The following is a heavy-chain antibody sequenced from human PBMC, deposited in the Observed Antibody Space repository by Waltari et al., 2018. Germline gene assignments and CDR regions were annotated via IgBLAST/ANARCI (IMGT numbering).Heavy chain of an antibody. CDR3: VKHEGGSGYFYAMDV. V-gene: IGHV4-39*01. CDR1: GGSISSINYH. Sequence: QLQLQESGPGLVKPSETLSLTCTVSGGSISSINYHWGWIRQSPGMGLGWIGIFYYTGSSYLNPSLKSRVAISLDTPKNRVSLNLTSVTAADTAGYYCVKHEGGSGYFYAMDVWGQGTTVTVSS. J-gene: IGHJ6*02. CDR2: FYYTGSS. D-gene: IGHD6-19*01.